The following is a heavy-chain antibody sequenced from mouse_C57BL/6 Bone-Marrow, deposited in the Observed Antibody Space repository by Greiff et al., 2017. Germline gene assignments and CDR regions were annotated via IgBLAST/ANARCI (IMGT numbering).Heavy chain of an antibody. CDR2: ISDGGSYT. Sequence: EVQVVESGGGLVKPGGSLKLSCAASGFTFSSYAMSWVRQTPEKRLEWVATISDGGSYTYYPDNVKGRFTISRDNAKNNLYLQMSHLKSEDTAMYYCARDLRFAYWGQGTLVTVSA. CDR3: ARDLRFAY. V-gene: IGHV5-4*01. CDR1: GFTFSSYA. D-gene: IGHD2-10*01. J-gene: IGHJ3*01.